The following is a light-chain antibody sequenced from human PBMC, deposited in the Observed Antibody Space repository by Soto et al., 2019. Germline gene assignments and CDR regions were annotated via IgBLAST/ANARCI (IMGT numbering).Light chain of an antibody. Sequence: QSVLTQPPSASGTPGQRVTISCSGSSSNIGSNSVYWYQQLPGTAPKLLIYTNNQRPSGVPDRFSGSKSGTSASLAISGLRSEDQADSYCAAWDDSLSGYVFGTGTKLTVL. CDR3: AAWDDSLSGYV. V-gene: IGLV1-47*02. CDR1: SSNIGSNS. J-gene: IGLJ1*01. CDR2: TNN.